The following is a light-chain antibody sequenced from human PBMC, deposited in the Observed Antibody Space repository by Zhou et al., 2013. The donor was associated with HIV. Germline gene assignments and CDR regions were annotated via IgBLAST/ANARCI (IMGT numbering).Light chain of an antibody. Sequence: DIQMTQSPSTVSASVGDRVTVTCRASQTIGSWLAWYQQRPGKAPSLLMYQASTLHTGVPSRFSGGGSGTEFTLTISSLQPEDFATYYCLQHNSYPLTFGGGTKVEIK. CDR2: QAS. J-gene: IGKJ4*01. CDR3: LQHNSYPLT. CDR1: QTIGSW. V-gene: IGKV1-5*03.